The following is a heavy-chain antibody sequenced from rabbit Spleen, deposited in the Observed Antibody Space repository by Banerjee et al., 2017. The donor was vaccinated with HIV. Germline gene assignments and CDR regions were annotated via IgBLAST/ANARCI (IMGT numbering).Heavy chain of an antibody. CDR3: ARDTGTSFSTYGMDL. CDR2: IEGGSSAFS. V-gene: IGHV1S45*01. CDR1: GVSFSNNHY. Sequence: QEQLEESGGGLVKPEGSLTLTCTASGVSFSNNHYMCWVRQAPGKGLEWIACIEGGSSAFSYFASWAKGRFTISKTSSTTVTLQMTSLTAADTATYFCARDTGTSFSTYGMDLWGPGTLVTVS. J-gene: IGHJ6*01. D-gene: IGHD8-1*01.